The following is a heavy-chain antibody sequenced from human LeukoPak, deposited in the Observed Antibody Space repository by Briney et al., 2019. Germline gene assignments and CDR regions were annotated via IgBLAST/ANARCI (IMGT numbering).Heavy chain of an antibody. CDR2: IYYSGST. CDR1: GGSISSSVYY. V-gene: IGHV4-39*02. CDR3: ARDRRDYYDSSGYFDY. J-gene: IGHJ4*02. D-gene: IGHD3-22*01. Sequence: PSETLSLTCTVSGGSISSSVYYWAWIRQPPGKGLEWIGSIYYSGSTYYNPSLKSRVTISVDTSKNHFSLKLSSVTAADTAMYYCARDRRDYYDSSGYFDYWGQGTLVTVSS.